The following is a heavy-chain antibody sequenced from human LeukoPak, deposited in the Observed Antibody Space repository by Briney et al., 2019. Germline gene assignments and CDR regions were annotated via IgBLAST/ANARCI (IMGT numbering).Heavy chain of an antibody. CDR2: IIPIFGTP. CDR1: GGTVTTYT. CDR3: ATDIFFLGTIKKLPRTDY. Sequence: GASVKVSCKASGGTVTTYTLTWVRQAPGQGLEWMGGIIPIFGTPNYAQKFQGRVTITADESTSTAYMELSSLRSEDTAVYYCATDIFFLGTIKKLPRTDYWGQGTLVTVSS. J-gene: IGHJ4*02. D-gene: IGHD3-3*01. V-gene: IGHV1-69*13.